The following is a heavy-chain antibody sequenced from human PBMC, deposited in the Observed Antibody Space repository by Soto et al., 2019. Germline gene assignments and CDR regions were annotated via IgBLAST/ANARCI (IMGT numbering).Heavy chain of an antibody. V-gene: IGHV3-30*18. CDR2: ISYDGSNK. D-gene: IGHD2-15*01. CDR3: AKDPRSVGRYYYYGMGV. CDR1: GFTFSSYG. Sequence: QVQLVESGGGVVQPGRSLRLSCAASGFTFSSYGMHWVRQAPGKGLEWVAVISYDGSNKYYADSVKGRFTISRDNSKNTLYLQMNSLRAEDTAVYYCAKDPRSVGRYYYYGMGVWGQGTTVTVSS. J-gene: IGHJ6*02.